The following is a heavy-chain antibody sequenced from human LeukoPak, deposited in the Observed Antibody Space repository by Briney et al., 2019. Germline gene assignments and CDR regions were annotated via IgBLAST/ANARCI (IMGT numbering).Heavy chain of an antibody. J-gene: IGHJ3*02. Sequence: PGGSLRLSCAASVFTFSTYTMHWVRQAPGKGLEGVALISYDGSNTYYADSVKGRVTISRDNSKNTMYLQVNSLRAEDTAVYYCGRHIYPWKYADGFDIWGQGTMVTVSS. D-gene: IGHD1-7*01. V-gene: IGHV3-30*04. CDR3: GRHIYPWKYADGFDI. CDR2: ISYDGSNT. CDR1: VFTFSTYT.